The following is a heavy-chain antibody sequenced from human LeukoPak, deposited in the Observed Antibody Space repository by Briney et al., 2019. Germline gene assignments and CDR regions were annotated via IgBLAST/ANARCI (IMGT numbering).Heavy chain of an antibody. Sequence: GGSLRLSCAASGFTFSTFWMHWVRQVPGKGLEWVSAISGSGGSTYYADSVKGRFTISRDNSKNTLYLQMNSLRAEDTAVYYCATVTMIVVGNYQFDYWGQGTLVTVSS. V-gene: IGHV3-23*01. J-gene: IGHJ4*02. D-gene: IGHD3-22*01. CDR3: ATVTMIVVGNYQFDY. CDR2: ISGSGGST. CDR1: GFTFSTFW.